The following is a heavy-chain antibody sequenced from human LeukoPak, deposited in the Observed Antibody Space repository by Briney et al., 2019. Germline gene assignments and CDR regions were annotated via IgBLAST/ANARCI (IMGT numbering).Heavy chain of an antibody. CDR2: IWYDGSNK. CDR1: GFTFSSYG. D-gene: IGHD2-2*03. CDR3: ALDIVVVPAAIEYFQH. J-gene: IGHJ1*01. V-gene: IGHV3-33*01. Sequence: PGGSLRLSCAASGFTFSSYGMHWVRQAPGKGLEWVAVIWYDGSNKYYADSVKGRFTISRDNSKNTLYLQMNSLRAEDTAVYYCALDIVVVPAAIEYFQHWGQGTLVTVSS.